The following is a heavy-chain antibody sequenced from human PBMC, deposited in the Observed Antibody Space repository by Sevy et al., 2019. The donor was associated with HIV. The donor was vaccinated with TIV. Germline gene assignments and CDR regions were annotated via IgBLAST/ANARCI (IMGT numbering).Heavy chain of an antibody. CDR2: MNPDSGGP. CDR1: GYTFSGYY. V-gene: IGHV1-2*02. J-gene: IGHJ4*02. CDR3: VRDDRDGYFEY. Sequence: ASVKVSCKASGYTFSGYYMHWMRQAPGQGLEWMGWMNPDSGGPTCAPKFQGRVTLTRDMSISTAYMDLSRLKSDDTAVYYCVRDDRDGYFEYWGQGTLVTVSS.